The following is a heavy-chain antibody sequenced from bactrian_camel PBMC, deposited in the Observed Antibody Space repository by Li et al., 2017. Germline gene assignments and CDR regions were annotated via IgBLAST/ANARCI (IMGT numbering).Heavy chain of an antibody. CDR1: VDTIGRYC. Sequence: HVQLVESGGGSVQVGGSLRLSCVASVDTIGRYCLGWFRQIPDKEREGVAVIDRDGTTAYADSVKGRVTICKGKDHVKNTLFLEMTNLKADDTAMYYCKADTVKASLATMAQLAAYEGHGTQVTVS. D-gene: IGHD4*01. V-gene: IGHV3S55*01. J-gene: IGHJ4*01. CDR2: IDRDGTT.